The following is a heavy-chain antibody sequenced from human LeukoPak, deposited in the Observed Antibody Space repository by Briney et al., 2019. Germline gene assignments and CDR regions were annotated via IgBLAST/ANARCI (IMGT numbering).Heavy chain of an antibody. D-gene: IGHD3-9*01. Sequence: PGVALRLSCEASGFTFSSYWMSWVRQAPGKGLEWVANIKTDGSEKYYVDSVKGRFTISRDNAKNSLYLQMNSLRAEDTAVYYCARDYTGYFPWGQGTLVIVSS. CDR3: ARDYTGYFP. J-gene: IGHJ5*02. CDR2: IKTDGSEK. CDR1: GFTFSSYW. V-gene: IGHV3-7*03.